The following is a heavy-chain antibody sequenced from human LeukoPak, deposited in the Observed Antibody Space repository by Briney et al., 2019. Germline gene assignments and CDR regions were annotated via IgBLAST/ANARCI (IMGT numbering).Heavy chain of an antibody. V-gene: IGHV1-69*04. Sequence: SVKVSCKASGGTFSSYAISWVRQAPGQGLEWMGRIIPILGIANYAQKFQGRVTITADKSTSTANMELSSLRSEDTAVYYCARLVRITMIRGITYYYGMDVWGQGTTVTVSS. D-gene: IGHD3-10*01. CDR1: GGTFSSYA. CDR2: IIPILGIA. J-gene: IGHJ6*02. CDR3: ARLVRITMIRGITYYYGMDV.